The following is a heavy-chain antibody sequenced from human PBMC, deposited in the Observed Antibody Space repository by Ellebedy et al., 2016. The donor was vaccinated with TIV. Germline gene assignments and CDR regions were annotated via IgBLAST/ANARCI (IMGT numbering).Heavy chain of an antibody. Sequence: GESLKISCAASGFTVSNYSMNWVRQAPGKGLEWVSSITGSSSYMFYADSVKGRFTISRDNAKNSLYLQLNSLRAEDTAVYYCSRGIAAVMYWGQGTLVTVSS. J-gene: IGHJ4*02. CDR3: SRGIAAVMY. D-gene: IGHD6-13*01. V-gene: IGHV3-21*01. CDR1: GFTVSNYS. CDR2: ITGSSSYM.